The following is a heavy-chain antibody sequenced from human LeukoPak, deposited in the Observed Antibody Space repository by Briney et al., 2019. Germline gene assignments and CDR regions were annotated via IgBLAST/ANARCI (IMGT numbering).Heavy chain of an antibody. CDR3: ARHLLLWFGETGGPHAMDV. V-gene: IGHV4-59*08. Sequence: SETLSLTCTVSGGSISRYYRSWIRQPPGKGLEWIGYIYYSGSTNYNPSLKSRVTISVDSSKNQFSLKLSSVTAADAAVYYCARHLLLWFGETGGPHAMDVWGQGTTVTVSS. CDR1: GGSISRYY. D-gene: IGHD3-10*01. J-gene: IGHJ6*02. CDR2: IYYSGST.